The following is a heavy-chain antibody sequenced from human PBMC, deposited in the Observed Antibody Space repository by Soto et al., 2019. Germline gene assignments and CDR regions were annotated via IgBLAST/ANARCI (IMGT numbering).Heavy chain of an antibody. CDR1: GFTFTNYN. J-gene: IGHJ4*02. D-gene: IGHD1-26*01. Sequence: PGGSLGLSCAAXGFTFTNYNMNWVRQAPGKGLEWVSSISSSSSYIYYADLVKGRFTISRDNAKNSLYLQMNSLRVEDTAVYYCASSSGSYFPVGYWGQGTLVTVSS. V-gene: IGHV3-21*01. CDR3: ASSSGSYFPVGY. CDR2: ISSSSSYI.